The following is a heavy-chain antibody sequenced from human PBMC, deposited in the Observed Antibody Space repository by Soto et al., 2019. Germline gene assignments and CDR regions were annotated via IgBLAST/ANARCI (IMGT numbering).Heavy chain of an antibody. Sequence: SETLSLTCTVSGGSISSGDYYWSWIRQPPGKGLEWIGYIYYSGSTYYNPSLKSRVTISVDTSKNQFSLKLSSVTAADTAVYYCARGCDYYDSSGYYYFDYWGQGTLVTVSS. J-gene: IGHJ4*02. CDR2: IYYSGST. CDR1: GGSISSGDYY. CDR3: ARGCDYYDSSGYYYFDY. V-gene: IGHV4-30-4*01. D-gene: IGHD3-22*01.